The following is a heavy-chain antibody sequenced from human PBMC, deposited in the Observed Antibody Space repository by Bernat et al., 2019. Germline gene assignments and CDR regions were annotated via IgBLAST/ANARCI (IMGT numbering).Heavy chain of an antibody. CDR2: ISGSGGST. CDR3: AKGSYDFWSGYYYSYYYGMDV. V-gene: IGHV3-23*01. CDR1: GFTFSSYA. D-gene: IGHD3-3*01. J-gene: IGHJ6*02. Sequence: EVQLLESGGGLVQPGGSLRLSCAASGFTFSSYAMSWVRQAPGKGLEWVSAISGSGGSTYYADSVKGRFIISRDNSKNTLYLQMNSLRAEDTAVYYCAKGSYDFWSGYYYSYYYGMDVWGQGTTVTVSS.